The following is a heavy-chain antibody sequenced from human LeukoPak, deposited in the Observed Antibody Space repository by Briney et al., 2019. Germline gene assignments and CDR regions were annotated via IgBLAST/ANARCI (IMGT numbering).Heavy chain of an antibody. V-gene: IGHV4-34*01. CDR3: ARGSRYSYGYCAFDI. J-gene: IGHJ3*02. CDR1: GGSFSGYY. D-gene: IGHD5-18*01. Sequence: SSETLSLSCAVYGGSFSGYYWSWIRQPPGKGLEWLGESNHSGSTNYNPSLKSRVTISVDTSKNQFSLKLSSVTAADTAVYYCARGSRYSYGYCAFDIWGQGTMVTVSS. CDR2: SNHSGST.